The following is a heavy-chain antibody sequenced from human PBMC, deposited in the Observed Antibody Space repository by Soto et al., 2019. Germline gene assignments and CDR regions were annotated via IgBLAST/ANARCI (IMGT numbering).Heavy chain of an antibody. CDR3: ARAGGYSYGYWFDY. J-gene: IGHJ4*02. D-gene: IGHD5-18*01. CDR1: GFNFSSYA. Sequence: GGSLRLSCAASGFNFSSYAMHWVRQDPGKGLEWVAVISYDGSNKYYADSVKGRFTISRDNSKNTLYLQMNSLRAEDTAVYYCARAGGYSYGYWFDYWGQGTLVTVSS. CDR2: ISYDGSNK. V-gene: IGHV3-30-3*01.